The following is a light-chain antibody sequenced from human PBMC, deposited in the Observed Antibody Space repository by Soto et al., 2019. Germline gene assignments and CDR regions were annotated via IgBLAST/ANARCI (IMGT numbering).Light chain of an antibody. J-gene: IGKJ2*01. CDR2: DAS. CDR1: QSVSSY. Sequence: EIVLTQSPATLSLSPGERATLSCRASQSVSSYLAWYQQKPGQAPRLLIYDASNRATGIPARFSGSGSGTDFTLTISSLEPEDFAVYYCLHRSNWPQDTFGQGTKLQIK. CDR3: LHRSNWPQDT. V-gene: IGKV3-11*01.